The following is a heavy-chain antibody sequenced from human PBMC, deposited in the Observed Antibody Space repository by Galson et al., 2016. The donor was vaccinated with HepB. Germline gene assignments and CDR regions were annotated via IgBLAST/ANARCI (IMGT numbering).Heavy chain of an antibody. Sequence: SLRLSCAASGFTFSSYYMHWVRQAPGKGLVWVSRINRDESSTSYADYVKGRFTISRDNAKNTLYLQMNSLRAEDTAVYYCARDPSYYSGMGVWGQGTTVTVSS. CDR2: INRDESST. J-gene: IGHJ6*02. V-gene: IGHV3-74*01. CDR3: ARDPSYYSGMGV. CDR1: GFTFSSYY.